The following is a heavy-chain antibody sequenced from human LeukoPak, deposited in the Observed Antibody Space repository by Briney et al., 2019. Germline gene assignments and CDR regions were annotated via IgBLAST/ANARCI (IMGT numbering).Heavy chain of an antibody. CDR1: GFAFSTFA. CDR2: ISGSGGST. J-gene: IGHJ4*02. Sequence: GGSLRLSCAAFGFAFSTFAMSWVRQAPGKGLDWVSSISGSGGSTYYADSVKGRFTISRDSSKNTLYLQMNSLRAEDTAVYYCAKGVGTNKGGYYFDYWGQGTPVTVSS. V-gene: IGHV3-23*01. CDR3: AKGVGTNKGGYYFDY. D-gene: IGHD1-26*01.